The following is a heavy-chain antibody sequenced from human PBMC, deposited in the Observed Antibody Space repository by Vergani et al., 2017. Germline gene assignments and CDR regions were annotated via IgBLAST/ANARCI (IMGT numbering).Heavy chain of an antibody. CDR2: ISYDGSNK. D-gene: IGHD6-13*01. Sequence: QVQLVESGGGVVQPGRSLRLSCAASRFTFSSYAMHWVRQAPGKGLEWVAVISYDGSNKYYADSVKGRFTISRDNSKNTLYLQMNSLRAEDTAVYYCARGSSSWYGKFDYWGQGTLVTVSS. CDR1: RFTFSSYA. J-gene: IGHJ4*02. V-gene: IGHV3-30-3*01. CDR3: ARGSSSWYGKFDY.